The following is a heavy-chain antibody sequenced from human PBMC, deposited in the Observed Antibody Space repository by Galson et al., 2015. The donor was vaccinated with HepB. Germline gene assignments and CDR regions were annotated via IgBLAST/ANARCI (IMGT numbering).Heavy chain of an antibody. CDR1: GFTFDDYA. V-gene: IGHV3-9*01. Sequence: SLRLSCAASGFTFDDYAMHWVRQAPGKGLEWVSGISWNSGSIGYADSVKGRFTISRDNAKNSLYLQMNSLRAEDTALYYCAKGLVDNWALDWFDPWGQGTLVTVSS. D-gene: IGHD1-1*01. J-gene: IGHJ5*02. CDR3: AKGLVDNWALDWFDP. CDR2: ISWNSGSI.